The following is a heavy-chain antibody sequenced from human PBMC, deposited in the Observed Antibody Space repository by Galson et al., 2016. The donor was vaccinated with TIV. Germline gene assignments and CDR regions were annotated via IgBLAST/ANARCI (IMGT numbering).Heavy chain of an antibody. J-gene: IGHJ6*02. Sequence: QSGAEVKKPGESLRISCKGSGHRFTSKWISWVRQMPGKGLEWMGKIDLSDSYTNYSPSFQGHVTLSVDKSISTAYLQWSSLRASDTAMYYYATSRDIDPLLEIYGMDVWGQGTTVTVSS. V-gene: IGHV5-10-1*01. CDR1: GHRFTSKW. CDR2: IDLSDSYT. CDR3: ATSRDIDPLLEIYGMDV. D-gene: IGHD3-3*01.